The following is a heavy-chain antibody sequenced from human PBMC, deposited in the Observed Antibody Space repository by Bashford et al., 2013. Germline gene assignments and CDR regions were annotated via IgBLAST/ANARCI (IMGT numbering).Heavy chain of an antibody. V-gene: IGHV3-74*01. J-gene: IGHJ4*02. D-gene: IGHD3-3*01. Sequence: VRQAPGKGLVWVSRINSDGSSTSYADSVKGRFTISRDNSKNTLYLQMNSLRAEDTAVYYCARETNYDFWSGFDYWGQGTLVTVSS. CDR2: INSDGSST. CDR3: ARETNYDFWSGFDY.